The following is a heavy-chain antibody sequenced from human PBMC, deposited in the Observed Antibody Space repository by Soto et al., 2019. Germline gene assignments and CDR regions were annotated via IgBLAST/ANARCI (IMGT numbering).Heavy chain of an antibody. V-gene: IGHV1-69*13. CDR3: ARLYYDSSGYYPLGYFDY. J-gene: IGHJ4*02. Sequence: SVKVSCKXSGGTFSSYAISWVRQAPGQGLEWMGGIIPIFGTANYAQKFQGRVTITADESTSTAYMELSSLRSEDTAVYYCARLYYDSSGYYPLGYFDYWGQGTLVTVSS. CDR2: IIPIFGTA. D-gene: IGHD3-22*01. CDR1: GGTFSSYA.